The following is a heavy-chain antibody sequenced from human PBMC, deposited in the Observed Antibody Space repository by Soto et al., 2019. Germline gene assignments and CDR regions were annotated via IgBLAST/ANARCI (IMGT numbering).Heavy chain of an antibody. CDR2: IKQDGSEK. D-gene: IGHD3-10*01. CDR3: ARDREHYYGSGSYYYFDY. Sequence: GGSLRLSCAASGFTFSSYWMSWVRQAPGKGLELVANIKQDGSEKYYVDSVKGRFTISRDNGKNSLYLQMNSLRAEDTAVYYCARDREHYYGSGSYYYFDYWGQGTLVTVSS. V-gene: IGHV3-7*01. J-gene: IGHJ4*02. CDR1: GFTFSSYW.